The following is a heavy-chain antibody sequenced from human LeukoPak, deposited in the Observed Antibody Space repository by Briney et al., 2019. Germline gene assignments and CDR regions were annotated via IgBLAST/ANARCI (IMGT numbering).Heavy chain of an antibody. D-gene: IGHD6-13*01. CDR2: INPSGGST. V-gene: IGHV1-46*01. Sequence: ASVKVSCKASGYTFTSYYMHWVRQAPGQGLEWMGIINPSGGSTSYAQKFQGRVTMARDTSTSTVYMELSSLRSEDTAVYYCARVSSPAIDHYYYYGMDVWGQGTTVTVSS. CDR1: GYTFTSYY. J-gene: IGHJ6*02. CDR3: ARVSSPAIDHYYYYGMDV.